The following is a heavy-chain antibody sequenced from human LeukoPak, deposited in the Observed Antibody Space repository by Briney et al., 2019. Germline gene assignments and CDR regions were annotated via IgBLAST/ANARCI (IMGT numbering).Heavy chain of an antibody. Sequence: SETPSLTCTVSGGSISSGGYYWSWIRQHPGKGLEWIGYIYYSGSTYYNPSLKSRVTISVDTSKNQFSLKLSSVTAADTAVYYCARENSNDSSGYYLFDYWGQGTLVTVSS. V-gene: IGHV4-31*03. J-gene: IGHJ4*02. CDR2: IYYSGST. D-gene: IGHD3-22*01. CDR3: ARENSNDSSGYYLFDY. CDR1: GGSISSGGYY.